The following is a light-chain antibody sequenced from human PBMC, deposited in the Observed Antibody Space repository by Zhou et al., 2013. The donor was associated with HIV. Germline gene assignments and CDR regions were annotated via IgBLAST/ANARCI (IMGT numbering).Light chain of an antibody. V-gene: IGKV1-12*01. J-gene: IGKJ5*01. CDR3: QQHYDYPSIT. CDR1: QDIGFL. Sequence: DIQMTQSPSPVSASVGDIVTITCRASQDIGFLLAWYQQKPGKAPTLLIYGASNLQGGVPSRFSGSGSGTEFNLTIDCLQSEDFATYYCQQHYDYPSITFGQGTRLEIK. CDR2: GAS.